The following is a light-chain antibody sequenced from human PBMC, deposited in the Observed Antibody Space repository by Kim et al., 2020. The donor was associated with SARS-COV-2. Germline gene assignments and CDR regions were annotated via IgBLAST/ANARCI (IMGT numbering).Light chain of an antibody. CDR1: SSDIGSYNL. CDR2: EVT. V-gene: IGLV2-14*02. Sequence: QSALTQPASMSGSPGQSITISCTGTSSDIGSYNLVSWYQQHPGKAPKVIIFEVTKRPPGISNRFSGSKSGYTASLIVSGLQAEDEADYYCSSHAITDNAYVIFGGGTQLTVL. J-gene: IGLJ2*01. CDR3: SSHAITDNAYVI.